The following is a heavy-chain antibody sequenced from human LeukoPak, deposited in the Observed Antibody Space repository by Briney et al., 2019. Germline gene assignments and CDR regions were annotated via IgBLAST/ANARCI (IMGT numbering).Heavy chain of an antibody. CDR3: AKTGRFLEWFGPLEGFDY. Sequence: SQTLSLTCTVSGGSISSGDYYWSWIRQPPGKGLEWIGYIYYSGSTYYNPSLKSRVTISVDTSKNQFSLKLSSVTAADTAVYYCAKTGRFLEWFGPLEGFDYWGQGTLVTVSS. CDR1: GGSISSGDYY. D-gene: IGHD3-3*01. CDR2: IYYSGST. J-gene: IGHJ4*02. V-gene: IGHV4-30-4*08.